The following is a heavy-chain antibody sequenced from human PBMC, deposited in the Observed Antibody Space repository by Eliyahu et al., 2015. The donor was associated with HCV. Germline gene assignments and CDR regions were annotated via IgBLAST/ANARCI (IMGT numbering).Heavy chain of an antibody. J-gene: IGHJ1*01. CDR1: GGTFRTLS. CDR3: ATVRASVTHRAEYFQH. CDR2: ILPVFGSS. V-gene: IGHV1-69*01. D-gene: IGHD5/OR15-5a*01. Sequence: GSSVKVSCKASGGTFRTLSINWVRQAPGQGLEWMGRILPVFGSSNYAQKLQGRVSITADESTATAYLELNSLTSDDTAIFYCATVRASVTHRAEYFQHWGQGTLVTVS.